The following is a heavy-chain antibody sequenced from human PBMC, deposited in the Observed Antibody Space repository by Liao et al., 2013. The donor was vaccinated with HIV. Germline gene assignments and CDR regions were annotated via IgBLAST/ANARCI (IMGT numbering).Heavy chain of an antibody. CDR2: IYSRGKS. V-gene: IGHV4-39*07. D-gene: IGHD3-3*02. CDR1: GDSIISSNYY. J-gene: IGHJ3*01. CDR3: ARPFLEFFGGALDF. Sequence: QLLLQQSGPGLVKPSESLSLTCSVSGDSIISSNYYWAWIRQAPGQGLEWIGSIYSRGKSDSNPSLKSRVTISVDPSKNQFSLNLRSLTAADTAVYYCARPFLEFFGGALDFWGPGTTVTVSS.